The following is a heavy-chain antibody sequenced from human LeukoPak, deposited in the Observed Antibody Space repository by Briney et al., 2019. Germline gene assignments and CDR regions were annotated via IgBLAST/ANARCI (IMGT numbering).Heavy chain of an antibody. J-gene: IGHJ4*02. D-gene: IGHD5-12*01. CDR3: ARDRYRGYNYFDY. V-gene: IGHV3-33*08. CDR2: VWCDGSDE. CDR1: GFTFSSYA. Sequence: GGSLRLSCAASGFTFSSYAMHWVRQAPGKGLEWVAVVWCDGSDEYYADSVRGRFTISRDNSKNTLYLQMNSLRVEDTAVYYCARDRYRGYNYFDYWGQGTLVTVSS.